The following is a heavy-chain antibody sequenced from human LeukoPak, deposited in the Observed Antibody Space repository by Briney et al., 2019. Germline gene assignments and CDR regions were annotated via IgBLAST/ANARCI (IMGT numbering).Heavy chain of an antibody. CDR2: ISYDGSNK. V-gene: IGHV3-30*03. Sequence: GRSLRLSCAASGFTFSSYGMHWVGHAPGKGLEWVSVISYDGSNKYYADSVKGRFTISRDNAKNSLYLQMNSLRAEDTAVYYCARNDYGDYPGAFDIWGQGTMVTVSS. D-gene: IGHD4-17*01. CDR1: GFTFSSYG. CDR3: ARNDYGDYPGAFDI. J-gene: IGHJ3*02.